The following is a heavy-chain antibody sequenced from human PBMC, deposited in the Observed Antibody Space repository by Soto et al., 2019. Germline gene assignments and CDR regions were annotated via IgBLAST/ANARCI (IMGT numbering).Heavy chain of an antibody. J-gene: IGHJ6*02. CDR3: ARYQSMRGYYYGIDD. CDR1: GFTFSSYS. CDR2: ISSSSSTI. Sequence: GGSLRLSCAASGFTFSSYSMNWVRQAPGKGLEWVSYISSSSSTIYYADSVKGRFTISRDNSKNSLYLQMNSLRAEDTAVYYCARYQSMRGYYYGIDDWGQGTPVTVSS. V-gene: IGHV3-48*01.